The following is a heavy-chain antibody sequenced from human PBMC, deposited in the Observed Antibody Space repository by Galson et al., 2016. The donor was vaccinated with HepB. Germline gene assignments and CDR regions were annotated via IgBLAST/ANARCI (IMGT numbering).Heavy chain of an antibody. J-gene: IGHJ4*02. CDR3: ARRAYCDGDCYSDD. D-gene: IGHD2-21*02. V-gene: IGHV4-39*01. CDR2: FHNSGGT. Sequence: SETLSLTCTVSGGSISIRTYYWDWIRQPPGQGLEWIGSFHNSGGTYYNPSLKNRGTISVDTSKNQFSLNLSSVTAADRAVYYCARRAYCDGDCYSDDWGQGLLVIVSS. CDR1: GGSISIRTYY.